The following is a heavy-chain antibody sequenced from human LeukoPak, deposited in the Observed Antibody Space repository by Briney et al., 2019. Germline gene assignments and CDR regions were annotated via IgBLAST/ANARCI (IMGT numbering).Heavy chain of an antibody. CDR3: ANDRPAVPRITMVRGADYYYYGMDV. Sequence: GGSLRLSCAASGFTFSSYAMHWVRQAPGKGLEWVAVISYDGSNKYYADSVKGRFTISRDNSKNTLYLQMNSLRAEDTAVYYCANDRPAVPRITMVRGADYYYYGMDVWGQGTTVTVSS. D-gene: IGHD3-10*01. CDR1: GFTFSSYA. V-gene: IGHV3-30-3*02. CDR2: ISYDGSNK. J-gene: IGHJ6*02.